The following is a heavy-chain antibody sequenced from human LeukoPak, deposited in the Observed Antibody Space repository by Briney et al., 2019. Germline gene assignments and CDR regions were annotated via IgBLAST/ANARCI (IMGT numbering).Heavy chain of an antibody. CDR1: GFPFSSYA. CDR3: ARGRLPYYYDSSGYYYFDY. CDR2: ISYDGSNK. Sequence: GGSLSLSCAGSGFPFSSYAMLWVREAPGKGLEGVVVISYDGSNKYYADSVKGRFTIYRDNSKITLYLQINSLRAGGTAVYYCARGRLPYYYDSSGYYYFDYWCQRTLVTVSS. V-gene: IGHV3-30*04. D-gene: IGHD3-22*01. J-gene: IGHJ4*02.